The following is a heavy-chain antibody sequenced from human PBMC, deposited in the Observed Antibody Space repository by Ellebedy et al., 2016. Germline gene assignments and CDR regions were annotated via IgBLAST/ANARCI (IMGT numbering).Heavy chain of an antibody. CDR3: ARRIAGRPGYYYGVDV. D-gene: IGHD6-6*01. CDR2: IWYDGSDK. V-gene: IGHV3-33*08. J-gene: IGHJ6*02. CDR1: GFNIRNHA. Sequence: GESLKISCAAAGFNIRNHAMTWVRQAPGKGLEWVAVIWYDGSDKYYADSVKGRFTISRDNSNNTLYLQMNSLRAEDTAVYYCARRIAGRPGYYYGVDVWGQGTTVTVSS.